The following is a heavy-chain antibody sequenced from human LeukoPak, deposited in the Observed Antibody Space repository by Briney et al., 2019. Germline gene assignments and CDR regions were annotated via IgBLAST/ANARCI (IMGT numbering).Heavy chain of an antibody. CDR2: FNTNSGGT. CDR3: ARQGVFGGYNYGYGY. D-gene: IGHD5-18*01. J-gene: IGHJ4*02. CDR1: GYTFTGYY. V-gene: IGHV1-2*02. Sequence: AAVKVSCTPSGYTFTGYYLHWVRQAPGPGVEWMGWFNTNSGGTNYAQTFQGRVTMTRDTYISTAYMELSGLRSDDTAVYYCARQGVFGGYNYGYGYWGQGTLVTVSS.